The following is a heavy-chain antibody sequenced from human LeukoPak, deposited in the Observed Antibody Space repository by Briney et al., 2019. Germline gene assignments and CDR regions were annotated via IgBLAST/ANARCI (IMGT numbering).Heavy chain of an antibody. D-gene: IGHD6-6*01. CDR1: GGSISSYY. CDR3: AGGSSSLYYFDY. V-gene: IGHV4-59*01. Sequence: PSETLSLTCTVSGGSISSYYWSWIRQPPGKGLEWIGYIYYSGSTNYNPSLKSRVTISVDTSKNQFSLRLSSVTAADTAVYYCAGGSSSLYYFDYWGQGTLVTVSS. J-gene: IGHJ4*02. CDR2: IYYSGST.